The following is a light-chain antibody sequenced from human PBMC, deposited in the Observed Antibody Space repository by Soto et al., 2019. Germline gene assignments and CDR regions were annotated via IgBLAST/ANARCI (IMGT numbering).Light chain of an antibody. Sequence: SVLTQPASVSGSPGQSIAISCTGSSSDVGIYNYVSWYQQHPGKVPKLIIYEVTNRPSGVSNRFSGSKSGNTASLTISGLQAEDEADHYCSSYTTSSTRVFGTGTKVTVL. CDR2: EVT. CDR3: SSYTTSSTRV. V-gene: IGLV2-14*01. J-gene: IGLJ1*01. CDR1: SSDVGIYNY.